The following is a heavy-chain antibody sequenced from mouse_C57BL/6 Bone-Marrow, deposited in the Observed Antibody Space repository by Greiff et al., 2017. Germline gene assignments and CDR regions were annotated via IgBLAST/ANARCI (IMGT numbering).Heavy chain of an antibody. CDR1: GYAFTNYL. CDR3: AKNYGSSYYFDY. D-gene: IGHD1-1*01. CDR2: INPGSGGT. J-gene: IGHJ2*01. Sequence: QVQLKQSGAELVRPGTSVKVSCKASGYAFTNYLIEWVKQRPGQGLEWIGVINPGSGGTNYNEKFKGKATLTADKSSSTAYMQHSSLTSEDSAVYFCAKNYGSSYYFDYWGQGTTLTVSS. V-gene: IGHV1-54*01.